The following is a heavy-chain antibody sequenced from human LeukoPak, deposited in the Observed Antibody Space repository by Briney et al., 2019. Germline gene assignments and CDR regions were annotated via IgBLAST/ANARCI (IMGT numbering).Heavy chain of an antibody. D-gene: IGHD1-7*01. CDR1: GYTFTSYG. J-gene: IGHJ3*02. V-gene: IGHV1-18*04. CDR2: ISAYNGNT. CDR3: ARVNWNSRDAFDI. Sequence: GASVNVSCKASGYTFTSYGISGVRQAPGQGLEWMGWISAYNGNTKYAQKLQGRVTMTTDTSTSTAYMELRSLKSDDTAVYYCARVNWNSRDAFDIWGQGTMVTVSS.